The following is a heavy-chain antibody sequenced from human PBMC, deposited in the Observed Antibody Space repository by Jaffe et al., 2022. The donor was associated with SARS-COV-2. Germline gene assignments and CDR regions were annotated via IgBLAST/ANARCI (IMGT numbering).Heavy chain of an antibody. CDR2: ISGSGGST. J-gene: IGHJ6*02. CDR3: ANTVVPAAMSLGYYYGMDV. CDR1: GFTFSSYA. D-gene: IGHD2-2*01. Sequence: EVQLLESGGGLVQPGGSLRLSCAASGFTFSSYAMSWVRQAPGKGLEWVSAISGSGGSTYYADSVKGRFTISRDNSKNTLYLQMNSLRAEDTAVYYCANTVVPAAMSLGYYYGMDVWGQGTTVTVSS. V-gene: IGHV3-23*01.